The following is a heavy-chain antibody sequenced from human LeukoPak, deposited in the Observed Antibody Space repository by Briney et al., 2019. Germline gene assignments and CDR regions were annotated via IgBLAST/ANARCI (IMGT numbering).Heavy chain of an antibody. CDR2: IHPNDGGT. J-gene: IGHJ5*02. Sequence: GASVKVSCKASGYTFTSYGISWVRQAPGQGLEWMGVIHPNDGGTTYAQKFQGRIIMTSDTSTSTIYMELSSLKSDDTAVYYCARGDIDHWGQGTLVTVSS. CDR1: GYTFTSYG. V-gene: IGHV1-46*01. D-gene: IGHD2-15*01. CDR3: ARGDIDH.